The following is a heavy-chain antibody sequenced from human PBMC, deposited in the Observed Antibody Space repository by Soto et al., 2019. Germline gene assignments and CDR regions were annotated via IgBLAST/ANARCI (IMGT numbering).Heavy chain of an antibody. CDR3: ARRPMWRQVAQDYGMDV. CDR1: GYPFIGYY. Sequence: QVQLVQSGAEVKRPGASVTVSCKASGYPFIGYYIHWVRQAPGQGPEWMGWVSPKTGETHYVQRFQGRVTMTPETSSSTAYMELSGLRSDDTVVYYCARRPMWRQVAQDYGMDVWGQGTTVTVS. V-gene: IGHV1-2*02. D-gene: IGHD2-15*01. J-gene: IGHJ6*02. CDR2: VSPKTGET.